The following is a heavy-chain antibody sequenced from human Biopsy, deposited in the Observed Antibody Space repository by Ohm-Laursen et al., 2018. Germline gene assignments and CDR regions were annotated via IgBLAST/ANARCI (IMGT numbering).Heavy chain of an antibody. Sequence: TLSLTCTVSGDSVTKYYWSWIRQPPGKGLEWIGHIYYSVMTNYNPSLQSRVSISVDTSRNQVSLTLSSVTAADTAMYYCASVVLGPTNDAFDLWGQGTMVVVSS. V-gene: IGHV4-59*02. J-gene: IGHJ3*01. D-gene: IGHD3-22*01. CDR1: GDSVTKYY. CDR2: IYYSVMT. CDR3: ASVVLGPTNDAFDL.